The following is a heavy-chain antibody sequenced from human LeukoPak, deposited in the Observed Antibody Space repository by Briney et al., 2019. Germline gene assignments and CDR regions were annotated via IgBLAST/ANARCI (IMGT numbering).Heavy chain of an antibody. CDR2: IWYDGSNK. Sequence: GGSLRLSCEASGFTFSTYGMHWVRQAPGKGLEWVAVIWYDGSNKNYADSVKGRFTISRDNSKNTLYLQMNSLRAEDTAVYYCARGGRTTWHGMDVWGQGTTVTVSS. CDR1: GFTFSTYG. D-gene: IGHD4-17*01. V-gene: IGHV3-33*01. CDR3: ARGGRTTWHGMDV. J-gene: IGHJ6*02.